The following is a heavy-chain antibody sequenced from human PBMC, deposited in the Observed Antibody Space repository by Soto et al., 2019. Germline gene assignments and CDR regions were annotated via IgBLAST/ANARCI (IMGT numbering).Heavy chain of an antibody. Sequence: WGSLLLSCVGSVFTFGNYAMSWVGQAPGKGLDLVSSITGIDGRTYYADSVKGRFTISRDNPKNTLYLQMNNLSAEDTAMFYCAKDRGTYCSGGICYTPSWFDPCGQGTQVTVSS. CDR1: VFTFGNYA. CDR3: AKDRGTYCSGGICYTPSWFDP. V-gene: IGHV3-23*01. J-gene: IGHJ5*02. D-gene: IGHD2-15*01. CDR2: ITGIDGRT.